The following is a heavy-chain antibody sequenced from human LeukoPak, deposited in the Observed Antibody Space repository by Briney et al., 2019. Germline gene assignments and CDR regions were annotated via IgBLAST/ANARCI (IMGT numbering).Heavy chain of an antibody. D-gene: IGHD3-22*01. J-gene: IGHJ3*02. CDR2: IYYSGST. CDR1: GGSISSYY. V-gene: IGHV4-59*12. CDR3: ARDLSPYYYDSSAPKDAFDI. Sequence: SETLSLTCTVSGGSISSYYWSWIRQPPGKGLEWIGYIYYSGSTNYNPSLKSRVTISVDTSKNQFSLKLSSVTAADTAVYYCARDLSPYYYDSSAPKDAFDIWGQGTMVTVSS.